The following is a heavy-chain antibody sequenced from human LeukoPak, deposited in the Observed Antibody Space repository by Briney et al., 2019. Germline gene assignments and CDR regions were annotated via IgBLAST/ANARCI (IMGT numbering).Heavy chain of an antibody. CDR1: GGSFSGYY. CDR2: IYTSGST. Sequence: SETLSLTCAVYGGSFSGYYWSWIRQPAGKGLEWIGRIYTSGSTNYNPSLKSRVTMSVDTSKNQFSLKLSSVTAADTAVCYCAREGYGDYVAWFDPWGQGTLVTVSS. D-gene: IGHD4-17*01. CDR3: AREGYGDYVAWFDP. V-gene: IGHV4-4*07. J-gene: IGHJ5*02.